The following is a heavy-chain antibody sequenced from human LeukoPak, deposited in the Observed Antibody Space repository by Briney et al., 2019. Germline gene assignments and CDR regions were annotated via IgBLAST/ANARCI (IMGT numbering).Heavy chain of an antibody. CDR1: GYTFTSYW. J-gene: IGHJ3*02. CDR3: ARHWVGYNWNDQHAFDI. D-gene: IGHD1-20*01. V-gene: IGHV5-51*01. CDR2: IYPGDSDT. Sequence: GESLKISCKGSGYTFTSYWIGWVRQMPGKGLEWMGIIYPGDSDTRYSPSFQGQVTISADKSISTAYLQWSSLRASDTAMYYCARHWVGYNWNDQHAFDIWGQGTMVTVSS.